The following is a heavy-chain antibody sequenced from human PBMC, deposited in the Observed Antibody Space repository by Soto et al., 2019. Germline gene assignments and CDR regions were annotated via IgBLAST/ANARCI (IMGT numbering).Heavy chain of an antibody. Sequence: SETLSLTCTVSGGSISSSSYYWGWIRQPPGKGLEWIGSIYYSGSTYYNPSLKSRVTISVDTSKNQFSLKLSSVTAADTAVYYCASVTGYSSSWYDWDLPETEQMRPPKGNWFEPWGQGTRVTVSS. D-gene: IGHD6-13*01. V-gene: IGHV4-39*01. CDR2: IYYSGST. J-gene: IGHJ5*02. CDR3: ASVTGYSSSWYDWDLPETEQMRPPKGNWFEP. CDR1: GGSISSSSYY.